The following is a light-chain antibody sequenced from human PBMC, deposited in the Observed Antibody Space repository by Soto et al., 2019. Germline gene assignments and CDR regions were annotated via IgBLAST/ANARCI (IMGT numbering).Light chain of an antibody. CDR3: QQYNDNWT. CDR1: QRISSW. V-gene: IGKV1-5*03. Sequence: DIQMTQSPSTLSASVGDRVTITCRASQRISSWLAWHQQKPGKAPRLLIYKASNLESGVPSRFSGSVSGTEFTLTITILQPDDSATYYCQQYNDNWTFGQGTKV. J-gene: IGKJ1*01. CDR2: KAS.